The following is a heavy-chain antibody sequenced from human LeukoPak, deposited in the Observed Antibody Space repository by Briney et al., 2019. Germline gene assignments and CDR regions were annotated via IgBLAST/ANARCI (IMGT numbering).Heavy chain of an antibody. J-gene: IGHJ4*02. CDR3: ARGGGEYDSSGYQDY. V-gene: IGHV1-69*05. CDR2: IIPIFGTA. CDR1: GGTFSSYA. Sequence: SVKVSCKASGGTFSSYAISWVRQAPGQGLEWMGGIIPIFGTANYAQKFQGRVTITTDESTSTAYMELSSLRFEDTAVYYCARGGGEYDSSGYQDYWGQGTLVTVSS. D-gene: IGHD3-22*01.